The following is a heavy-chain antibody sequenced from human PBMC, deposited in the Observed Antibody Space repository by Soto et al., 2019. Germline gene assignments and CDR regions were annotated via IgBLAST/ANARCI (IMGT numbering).Heavy chain of an antibody. CDR1: ADSSSVTNSY. CDR2: SSYNGGT. J-gene: IGHJ4*02. Sequence: DTLSLTCTVSADSSSVTNSYWGWIRQPPGKGLQWIGSSSYNGGTFYNPSLKGRVVISFDTSKKQSSLQVTSVTAADTAVYFCARHRIEVVWRGFDFWGQGSPVTVSS. D-gene: IGHD3-10*01. V-gene: IGHV4-39*01. CDR3: ARHRIEVVWRGFDF.